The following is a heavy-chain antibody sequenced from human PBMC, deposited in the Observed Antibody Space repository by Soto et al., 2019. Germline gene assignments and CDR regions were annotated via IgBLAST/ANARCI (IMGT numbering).Heavy chain of an antibody. CDR1: GVSIRSYY. D-gene: IGHD5-18*01. V-gene: IGHV4-59*01. CDR2: IFYSGST. J-gene: IGHJ4*02. CDR3: ARGAADTAMVDS. Sequence: QVHLQESGPGLVKASETLSLTCTVSGVSIRSYYWTWIRQPPGKGLEWLGYIFYSGSTFYNPSLTSRVTISIHTSKSQFSLQLTSVTAADTAVYYCARGAADTAMVDSWGQGTLVTVSS.